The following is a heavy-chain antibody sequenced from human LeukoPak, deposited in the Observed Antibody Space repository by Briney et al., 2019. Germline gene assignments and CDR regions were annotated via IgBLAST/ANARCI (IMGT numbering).Heavy chain of an antibody. CDR3: ARGQSWLPGY. CDR1: GGSIDSYC. J-gene: IGHJ4*02. Sequence: SETLSLTCTVSGGSIDSYCWSWIRQPPGKGLEWIGYIYYTGSTEYHPSLKSRVTISLDTSKNQFSLKLTSVTAADTAVYYCARGQSWLPGYWGQGTLVTVSS. CDR2: IYYTGST. V-gene: IGHV4-59*12. D-gene: IGHD3-22*01.